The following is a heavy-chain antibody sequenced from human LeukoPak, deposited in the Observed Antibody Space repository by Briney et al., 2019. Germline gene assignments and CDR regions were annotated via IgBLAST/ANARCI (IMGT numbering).Heavy chain of an antibody. Sequence: GGSLRLSCAASGFTFSSYAMSWVRQAPGKGLEGGSAIGGSGGSTYYADSVKGRFTISRDNSKNTLYLQMNSLRAEDTAVYYCAKEGDFWSGYPHWGQGTLVTVSS. CDR3: AKEGDFWSGYPH. D-gene: IGHD3-3*01. CDR1: GFTFSSYA. CDR2: IGGSGGST. J-gene: IGHJ4*02. V-gene: IGHV3-23*01.